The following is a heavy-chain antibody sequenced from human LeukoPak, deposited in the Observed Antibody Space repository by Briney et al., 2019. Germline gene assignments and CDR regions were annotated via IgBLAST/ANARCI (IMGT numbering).Heavy chain of an antibody. CDR2: IYYSGST. D-gene: IGHD2-15*01. V-gene: IGHV4-59*01. Sequence: SETLSLTCTVSGGSISSYHWGWIRQPPGKGLEWVGYIYYSGSTNYNPSLKSRVTISVDTSKNQFSLKVNSVTAADTAVYYCARVVAGRRFDPWGQVTLVTVSS. J-gene: IGHJ5*02. CDR1: GGSISSYH. CDR3: ARVVAGRRFDP.